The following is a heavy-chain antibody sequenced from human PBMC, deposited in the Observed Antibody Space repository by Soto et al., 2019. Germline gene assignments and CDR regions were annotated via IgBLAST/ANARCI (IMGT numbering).Heavy chain of an antibody. J-gene: IGHJ6*02. CDR3: ARFGSAPYYYYGVDV. D-gene: IGHD3-10*01. CDR2: VSGYNGNT. Sequence: QVQLVQSETEVKKPGASVKVSCKASGYIFTNYDITWVRQAPGQGLEWMGWVSGYNGNTKYAQKFQDRVTMTTDTSTNPVYMELRSLRSDDTAVYYCARFGSAPYYYYGVDVWGQGTTVFVSS. V-gene: IGHV1-18*01. CDR1: GYIFTNYD.